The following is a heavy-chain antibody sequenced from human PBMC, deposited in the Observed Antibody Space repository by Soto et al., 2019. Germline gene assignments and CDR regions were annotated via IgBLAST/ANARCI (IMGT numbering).Heavy chain of an antibody. CDR2: FIPVYRTL. V-gene: IGHV1-69*01. J-gene: IGHJ4*02. CDR3: ATGVIWIGYFTVDS. CDR1: GGSFGNSA. Sequence: QVQLVQSGAEVKKPGSSVKVSCKASGGSFGNSAINWVRQTPGQGLEWLGGFIPVYRTLNYAQKLQGSVTLTADESTVPAYMTLSSLASDDTSVYYCATGVIWIGYFTVDSWGQGTRVTVSS. D-gene: IGHD3-3*01.